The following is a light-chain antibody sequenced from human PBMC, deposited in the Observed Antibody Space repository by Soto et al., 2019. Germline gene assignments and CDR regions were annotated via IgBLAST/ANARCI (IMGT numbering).Light chain of an antibody. J-gene: IGLJ3*02. Sequence: QSALTQPPSVSGAPGQRVTISCTGSSSNIGAGYDVHWYQQLPGTVPKLLIYGNSNRPSGVPDRFSGSKSGTSASLAITGLQAEDEADYYCHSYDSSLSGSVFGGGTQLPS. CDR1: SSNIGAGYD. V-gene: IGLV1-40*01. CDR2: GNS. CDR3: HSYDSSLSGSV.